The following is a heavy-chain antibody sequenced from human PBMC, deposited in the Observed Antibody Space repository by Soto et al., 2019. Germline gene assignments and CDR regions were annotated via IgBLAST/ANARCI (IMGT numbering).Heavy chain of an antibody. CDR1: GFTFSSYS. Sequence: GGSLRLSCAASGFTFSSYSMNWVRQAPGKGLEWVSSISSSSSYIYYADSVKGRFTISRDNAKNSLYLQMNSLRAEDTAVYYCARAAAGNWFDPWGQGTLVTVSS. CDR2: ISSSSSYI. D-gene: IGHD6-13*01. V-gene: IGHV3-21*01. J-gene: IGHJ5*02. CDR3: ARAAAGNWFDP.